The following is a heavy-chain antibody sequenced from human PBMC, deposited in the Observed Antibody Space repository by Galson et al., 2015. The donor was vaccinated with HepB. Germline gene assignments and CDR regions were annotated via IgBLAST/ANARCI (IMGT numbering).Heavy chain of an antibody. D-gene: IGHD2-2*01. CDR3: ATYQQDLIREDH. J-gene: IGHJ4*02. CDR1: GFTFSSHF. CDR2: ISYSGDKT. Sequence: SLRLSCAASGFTFSSHFMTWVRQPPGKGLEWVSAISYSGDKTYYADSVKGRFTISRDNSKSTLDLQMNSLRAEDTAIYYCATYQQDLIREDHWGQGTLVTVSS. V-gene: IGHV3-23*01.